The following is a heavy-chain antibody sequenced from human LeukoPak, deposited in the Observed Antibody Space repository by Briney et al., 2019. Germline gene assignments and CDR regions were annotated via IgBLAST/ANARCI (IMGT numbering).Heavy chain of an antibody. Sequence: ASVKVSCKASGYTFTGYYMHWVRQAPGQGLEGMGWINPNSGGTNYAQKFQGRVTITRDTYISTAYMELSRLRSDDTAVYYCATDCSSTSCYLFDPWGQGTLVTVSS. CDR1: GYTFTGYY. J-gene: IGHJ5*02. D-gene: IGHD2-2*01. CDR3: ATDCSSTSCYLFDP. V-gene: IGHV1-2*02. CDR2: INPNSGGT.